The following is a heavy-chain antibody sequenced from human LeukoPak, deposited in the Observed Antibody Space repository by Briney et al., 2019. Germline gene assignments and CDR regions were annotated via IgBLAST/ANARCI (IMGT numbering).Heavy chain of an antibody. Sequence: SGPTLVNPTQTLTLTCTFSGFSLNTNKMCVSWIRQPPGKALEWLARIDWDDDKYYSTSLKTRLTISKDTSKNQVVLTMTNMDPVDTATYYCARVVAGPNWFDPWGQGTLVTVSS. D-gene: IGHD2-15*01. CDR1: GFSLNTNKMC. J-gene: IGHJ5*02. CDR2: IDWDDDK. V-gene: IGHV2-70*11. CDR3: ARVVAGPNWFDP.